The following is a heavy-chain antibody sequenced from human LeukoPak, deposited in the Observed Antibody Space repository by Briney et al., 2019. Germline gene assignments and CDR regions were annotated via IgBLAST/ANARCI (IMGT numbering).Heavy chain of an antibody. V-gene: IGHV3-21*01. CDR3: ARVDAFDL. Sequence: GGSLRLSCSASGFTFSSYAMHWVRQAPGKGLEWVSYISSSSSYIYYADSVKGRFTISRDNAKNSLYLQMNSLRAEDTAVYYCARVDAFDLWGQGTMVTVSS. CDR2: ISSSSSYI. CDR1: GFTFSSYA. J-gene: IGHJ3*01.